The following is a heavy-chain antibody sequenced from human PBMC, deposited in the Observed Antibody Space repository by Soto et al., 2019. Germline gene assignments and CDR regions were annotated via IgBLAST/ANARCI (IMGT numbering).Heavy chain of an antibody. CDR3: AGGYSSSWYGVDYYYYGMDV. CDR1: GGSISSYY. D-gene: IGHD6-13*01. J-gene: IGHJ6*02. CDR2: IYYSGST. Sequence: PSETLSLTCSVSGGSISSYYWSWIRQPPGKGLEWIGYIYYSGSTNYNPSLKSRVTMSVDTSKNQSSLKLSSVTAADTAVYYCAGGYSSSWYGVDYYYYGMDVWGQGTTVTVSS. V-gene: IGHV4-59*01.